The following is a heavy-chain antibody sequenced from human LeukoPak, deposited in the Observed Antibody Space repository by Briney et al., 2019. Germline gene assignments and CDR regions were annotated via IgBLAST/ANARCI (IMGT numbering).Heavy chain of an antibody. Sequence: GGSLCLSCAVSGVAVSTNTIACGCQAPGKGLEWVSVIHSGGTTSYVDSVKGRFTISRDNSKNPLYLQMNSLRAEDTAVYFCARVGGFYYFDHWGQGTLVTVSS. V-gene: IGHV3-53*05. D-gene: IGHD2/OR15-2a*01. J-gene: IGHJ4*02. CDR1: GVAVSTNT. CDR2: IHSGGTT. CDR3: ARVGGFYYFDH.